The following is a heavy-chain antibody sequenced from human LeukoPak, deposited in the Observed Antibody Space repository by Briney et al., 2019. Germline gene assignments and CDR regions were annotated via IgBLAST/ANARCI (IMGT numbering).Heavy chain of an antibody. CDR2: ISYDGSNK. Sequence: GGSLRLSCAASGFTFSSYGMHWVRQAPGKGLEWVAVISYDGSNKYYADSVKGRFTISRDNAKNSLYLQMNSLRAEDTAVYYCARDHIPLEWLLAPVLDYWGQGTLVTVSS. V-gene: IGHV3-30*03. CDR3: ARDHIPLEWLLAPVLDY. D-gene: IGHD3-3*01. J-gene: IGHJ4*02. CDR1: GFTFSSYG.